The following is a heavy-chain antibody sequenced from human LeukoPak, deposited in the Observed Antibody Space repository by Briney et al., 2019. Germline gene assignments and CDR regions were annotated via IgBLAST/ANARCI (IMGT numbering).Heavy chain of an antibody. V-gene: IGHV3-30*02. CDR1: GFTFSSYG. Sequence: GGSLRLSCAASGFTFSSYGMHWVRQAPGKGLEWVAFIRYDGSNKYYADSVKGRFTISRDNSKNTLYLQMNSLRAEDTAVYYCAKDPCSGGSCWAFDYWGQGTLVTVSS. CDR2: IRYDGSNK. J-gene: IGHJ4*02. D-gene: IGHD2-15*01. CDR3: AKDPCSGGSCWAFDY.